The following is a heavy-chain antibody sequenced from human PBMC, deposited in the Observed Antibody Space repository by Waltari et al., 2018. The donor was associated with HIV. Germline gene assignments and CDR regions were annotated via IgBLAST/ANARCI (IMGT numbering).Heavy chain of an antibody. V-gene: IGHV3-7*01. CDR1: GFSFSSLW. CDR3: ARAER. CDR2: INEDGSKK. J-gene: IGHJ4*02. Sequence: EVRLVESGGGLVQPGGSLRLSCADSGFSFSSLWMSWVRQAPVKGPECVANINEDGSKKYHVESVEGRFTISRDNAKNLLYLQMNSLRPEDTAVYYCARAERWGQGVLVTVTS.